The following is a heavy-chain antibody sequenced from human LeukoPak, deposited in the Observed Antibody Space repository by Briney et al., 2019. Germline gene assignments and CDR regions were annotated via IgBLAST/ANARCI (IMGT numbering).Heavy chain of an antibody. CDR1: GFTFSSYA. CDR2: ISGSGGRT. D-gene: IGHD3-10*01. CDR3: AKFSRPFHRGITPDY. V-gene: IGHV3-23*01. J-gene: IGHJ4*02. Sequence: GGSLRLSCAASGFTFSSYAMSWVRQAPGKGLEWVSAISGSGGRTYYADSVKGRFTISRDNSKNTLYLQMNSLRAEDTAVYYCAKFSRPFHRGITPDYWGQGTLVTVSS.